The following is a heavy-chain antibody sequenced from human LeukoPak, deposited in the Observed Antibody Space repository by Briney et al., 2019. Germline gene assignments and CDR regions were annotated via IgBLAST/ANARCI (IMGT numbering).Heavy chain of an antibody. J-gene: IGHJ4*02. V-gene: IGHV3-72*01. CDR1: GFTFSSYA. Sequence: GGSLRLSCAASGFTFSSYAMSWVRQAPGKGLEWVGRTRNKANSYTTEYAASVKGRFTISRDDSKNSLYLQMNSLKTEDTAVYYCARGVIYVYWGQGTLVTVSS. CDR2: TRNKANSYTT. D-gene: IGHD3-10*01. CDR3: ARGVIYVY.